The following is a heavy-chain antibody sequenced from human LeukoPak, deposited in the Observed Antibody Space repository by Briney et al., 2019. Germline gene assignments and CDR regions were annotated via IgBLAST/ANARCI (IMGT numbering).Heavy chain of an antibody. CDR3: ATTMGAPYYFDS. Sequence: ASVKVSCKVSGYTFTDNYMHWVQQAPGKGLEWMGLVDPEDGETIYAEKFQGRVTITADTSTVTAYMDLSSLRSVDTAVYYCATTMGAPYYFDSWGQGTLVTVSS. J-gene: IGHJ4*02. V-gene: IGHV1-69-2*01. CDR1: GYTFTDNY. CDR2: VDPEDGET. D-gene: IGHD1-26*01.